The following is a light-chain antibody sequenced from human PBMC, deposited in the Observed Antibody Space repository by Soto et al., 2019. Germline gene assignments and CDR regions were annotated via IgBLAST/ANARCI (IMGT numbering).Light chain of an antibody. CDR1: QSISSY. CDR2: AAS. V-gene: IGKV1-39*01. Sequence: DIQMTQSPSSLSASVGDRVTITCRASQSISSYLNWYQQKPGKAPKLLIYAASSLQSGVPSRFSGSGSGTDFTLTISSLQPEDFATYSCQQSYSTLWTFGPGTKVEIK. CDR3: QQSYSTLWT. J-gene: IGKJ1*01.